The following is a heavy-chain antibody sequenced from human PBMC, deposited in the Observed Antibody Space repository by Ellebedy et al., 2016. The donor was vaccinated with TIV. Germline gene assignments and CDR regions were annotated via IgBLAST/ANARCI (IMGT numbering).Heavy chain of an antibody. CDR3: ARAGLFGVAFGDAFDI. Sequence: GGSLRLXXAASGFTFSSYAMHWVRQAPGKGLEWVAVISYDGSNKYYADSVKGRFTISRDNSKNTLYLQMNSLRAEDTAVYYCARAGLFGVAFGDAFDIWGQGTMVTVSS. V-gene: IGHV3-30-3*01. D-gene: IGHD3-10*01. J-gene: IGHJ3*02. CDR1: GFTFSSYA. CDR2: ISYDGSNK.